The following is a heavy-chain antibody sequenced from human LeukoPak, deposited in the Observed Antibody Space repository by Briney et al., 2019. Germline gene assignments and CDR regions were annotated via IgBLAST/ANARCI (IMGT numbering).Heavy chain of an antibody. CDR2: IIPMFGTT. J-gene: IGHJ4*02. CDR3: AREQQWLGSHFDY. D-gene: IGHD6-19*01. Sequence: SVKVSCKASGGTFSSYAFSWVRQAPGQGLEWMGGIIPMFGTTNYAQKFQGRVTITADKSTSTAYMELRSLRSEDTAVYYCAREQQWLGSHFDYWGQGTLVTVSS. CDR1: GGTFSSYA. V-gene: IGHV1-69*06.